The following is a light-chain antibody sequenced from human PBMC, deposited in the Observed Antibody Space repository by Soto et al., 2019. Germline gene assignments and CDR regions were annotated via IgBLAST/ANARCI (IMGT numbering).Light chain of an antibody. V-gene: IGLV2-14*01. CDR3: NSYSSTSFYV. CDR2: EVS. CDR1: SSDVGGYNY. J-gene: IGLJ1*01. Sequence: QSALTQPASVSGSPGQSITISCTGTSSDVGGYNYVSWYQRHPGKAPKLMIYEVSNRPSGVSNRFSGSKSGNTAALTISGLQPEDEAEYYCNSYSSTSFYVFGTGTKVTVL.